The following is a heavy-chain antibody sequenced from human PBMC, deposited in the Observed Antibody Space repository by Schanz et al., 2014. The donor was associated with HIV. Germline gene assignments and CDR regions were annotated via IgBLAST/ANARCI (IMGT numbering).Heavy chain of an antibody. CDR1: GYTFSSND. D-gene: IGHD1-26*01. CDR3: VRAASFHFDKEGYYRNWYFDF. V-gene: IGHV1-8*02. CDR2: MNPNSGNT. Sequence: QVQLVQSGAGVKKPGASVRVSCKASGYTFSSNDINWVRQATGQGLEWMGWMNPNSGNTGYAEKFQGRLTMTRNTSISTAYMELSSLRSEDTAVYYCVRAASFHFDKEGYYRNWYFDFWGRGTLVAVSS. J-gene: IGHJ2*01.